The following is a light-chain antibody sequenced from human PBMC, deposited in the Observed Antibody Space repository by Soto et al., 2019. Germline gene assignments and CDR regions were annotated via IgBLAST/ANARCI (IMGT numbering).Light chain of an antibody. V-gene: IGKV2-28*01. CDR1: QSLLHRNGYNY. CDR3: MQALQTWT. CDR2: LGS. J-gene: IGKJ1*01. Sequence: DIVMTQSPLSLPVTPGEPASISCRSSQSLLHRNGYNYLDWYLQKPGQSPQLLIYLGSSRASGVPDRFSGSGSGTDFTLKISRVEAEDVGVYYCMQALQTWTFGQGTKGDIK.